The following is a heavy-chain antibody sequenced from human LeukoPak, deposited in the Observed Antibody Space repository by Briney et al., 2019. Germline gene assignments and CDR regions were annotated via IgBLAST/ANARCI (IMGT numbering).Heavy chain of an antibody. V-gene: IGHV4-30-4*08. CDR3: ARALKRADAFDI. CDR2: IYYSGST. Sequence: SQTLSLTCTVSGGSISSGDYYWSWIRQPPGKGLEWIGYIYYSGSTYYNPSLKSRVTISVDTSKNQFSLKLSSVTAADTAVYYCARALKRADAFDIWGQGTMVTVSS. CDR1: GGSISSGDYY. J-gene: IGHJ3*02.